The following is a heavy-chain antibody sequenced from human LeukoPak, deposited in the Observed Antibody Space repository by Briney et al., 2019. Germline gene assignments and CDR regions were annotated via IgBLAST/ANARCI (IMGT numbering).Heavy chain of an antibody. Sequence: PSETLSLTCTVSGGSISSYYWSWLRQPPGKGLEWIGYIYYSGSTNYNPSLKSRVTISVDTSKNQFSLKLSSVTAADTAVYYCARVMGSRSRTFDPWGQGTLVTASS. V-gene: IGHV4-59*01. CDR2: IYYSGST. J-gene: IGHJ5*02. CDR3: ARVMGSRSRTFDP. D-gene: IGHD2-8*01. CDR1: GGSISSYY.